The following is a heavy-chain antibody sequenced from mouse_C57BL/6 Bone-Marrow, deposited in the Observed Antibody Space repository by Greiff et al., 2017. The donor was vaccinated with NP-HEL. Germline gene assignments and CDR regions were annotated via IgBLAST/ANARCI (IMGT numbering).Heavy chain of an antibody. CDR3: ARGILYGSSYDWYFDV. CDR1: GYSITSDY. CDR2: ISSSGST. Sequence: EVQRVESGPGLAKTSQTLSLTCSVTGYSITSDYWNWIRKFPGNKLEYMGYISSSGSTYYNPSLKSRISITRDTPKNQYYLKLNSVTTEDTATYYCARGILYGSSYDWYFDVWGTGTTVTVSS. D-gene: IGHD1-1*01. J-gene: IGHJ1*03. V-gene: IGHV3-8*01.